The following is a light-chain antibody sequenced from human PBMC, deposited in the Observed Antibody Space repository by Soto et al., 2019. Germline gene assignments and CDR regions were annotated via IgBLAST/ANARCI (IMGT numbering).Light chain of an antibody. Sequence: DIQLTQSPSFLSASVGDRVTITCRASQGISSYLAWYQQKPGKAPKLLIYVVSTLQSGVPSRFSGSGSGTEYTLTISSLQPEDFATYYCQQLNSYPITFGQGTRLEIK. CDR1: QGISSY. V-gene: IGKV1-9*01. CDR3: QQLNSYPIT. CDR2: VVS. J-gene: IGKJ5*01.